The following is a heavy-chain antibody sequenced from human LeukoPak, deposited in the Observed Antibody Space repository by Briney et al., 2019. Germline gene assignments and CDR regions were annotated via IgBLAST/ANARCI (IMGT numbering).Heavy chain of an antibody. CDR3: ARVGPAAAGRFYFDY. D-gene: IGHD6-13*01. V-gene: IGHV4-59*01. CDR1: GGSISSYY. Sequence: SETLSLTCTVSGGSISSYYWSWIRQPPGKGLEWIGYIYYSGSTNYNPSLKSRVTISVDTSKNQFSLKLSSVTAADTAVYYCARVGPAAAGRFYFDYWGQGTLVTVSS. CDR2: IYYSGST. J-gene: IGHJ4*02.